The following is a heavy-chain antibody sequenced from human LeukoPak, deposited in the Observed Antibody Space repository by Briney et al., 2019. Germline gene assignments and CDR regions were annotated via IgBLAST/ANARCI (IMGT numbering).Heavy chain of an antibody. J-gene: IGHJ5*02. D-gene: IGHD3-22*01. CDR2: ISYSGNT. V-gene: IGHV4-31*03. CDR1: GGSITSGGYF. Sequence: SETLSLTCTVSGGSITSGGYFWSWIRQHPGKGLEWIGYISYSGNTYYNPSLKSRVTISVDTSKNQFSLKLGSVTAADTAVYYCARDSYYYDSSGYYDNWFDPWGQGTLVTVSS. CDR3: ARDSYYYDSSGYYDNWFDP.